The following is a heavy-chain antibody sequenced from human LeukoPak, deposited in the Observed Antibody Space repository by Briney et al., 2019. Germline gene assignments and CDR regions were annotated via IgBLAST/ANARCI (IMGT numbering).Heavy chain of an antibody. D-gene: IGHD2-8*02. CDR2: IYYSGTT. Sequence: SETLSLTCTVSGGSISAYYWNWIRQPPGKGLEWIGYIYYSGTTNYNPSLKSRVSMSVDTSKNQFSLKLSSVTAADTAVYYCATGSGGYPRWGQGTLVTVSS. J-gene: IGHJ4*02. V-gene: IGHV4-59*01. CDR3: ATGSGGYPR. CDR1: GGSISAYY.